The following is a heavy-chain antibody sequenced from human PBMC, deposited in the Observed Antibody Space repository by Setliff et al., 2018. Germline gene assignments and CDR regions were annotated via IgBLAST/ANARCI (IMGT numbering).Heavy chain of an antibody. J-gene: IGHJ4*02. CDR2: IRDDGGNQ. Sequence: PGGSLRLSCAASGFTFSSYGMHWVRQAPGKGLEWVAFIRDDGGNQYYADSVKGRFTISRDNSKNTLYLQMNSLTAEDTAVYHCAKDPYYSEIYYFDYWGQGTLVTVSS. CDR1: GFTFSSYG. D-gene: IGHD3-10*01. CDR3: AKDPYYSEIYYFDY. V-gene: IGHV3-30*02.